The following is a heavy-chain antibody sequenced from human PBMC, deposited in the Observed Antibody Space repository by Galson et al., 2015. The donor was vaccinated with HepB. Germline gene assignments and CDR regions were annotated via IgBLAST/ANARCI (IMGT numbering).Heavy chain of an antibody. Sequence: SLRLSCAASGFTFSSYAMSWVRQAPGKGLEWVSAISGSGGSTYYADSVKGRFTISRDNAKNTLYLQMNSLRAEDTAVYYCAREPHIVVVPAAPGFDPWGQGTLVTVSS. V-gene: IGHV3-23*01. CDR3: AREPHIVVVPAAPGFDP. D-gene: IGHD2-2*01. CDR1: GFTFSSYA. J-gene: IGHJ5*02. CDR2: ISGSGGST.